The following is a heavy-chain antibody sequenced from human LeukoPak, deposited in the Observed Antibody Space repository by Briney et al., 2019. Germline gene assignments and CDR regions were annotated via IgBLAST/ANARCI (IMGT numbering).Heavy chain of an antibody. D-gene: IGHD4-17*01. Sequence: PRASVKVSCKASGYTFTGYYIHWVRQSPGQGLEWMGWINPNSGGTNYAQKFQGRVTMTRDTSISTAYMELSRLRSDDTAVYYCARSAPPYGDYEGYFDYWGQGTLVTVSS. V-gene: IGHV1-2*02. J-gene: IGHJ4*02. CDR1: GYTFTGYY. CDR2: INPNSGGT. CDR3: ARSAPPYGDYEGYFDY.